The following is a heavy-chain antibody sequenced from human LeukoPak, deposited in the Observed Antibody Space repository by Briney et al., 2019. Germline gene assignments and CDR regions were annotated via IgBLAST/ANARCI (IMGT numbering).Heavy chain of an antibody. CDR3: ARWAFVGGFDY. V-gene: IGHV3-13*01. CDR1: GFTFSSYS. D-gene: IGHD3-16*01. CDR2: IDTAGDT. J-gene: IGHJ4*02. Sequence: PGGSLRLSCAASGFTFSSYSMNWVRQATGKGLEWVSLIDTAGDTFYSGSVKGRFTISRENAKNSLYLQMNSLRAGDTAVYYCARWAFVGGFDYWGQGTLVTVSS.